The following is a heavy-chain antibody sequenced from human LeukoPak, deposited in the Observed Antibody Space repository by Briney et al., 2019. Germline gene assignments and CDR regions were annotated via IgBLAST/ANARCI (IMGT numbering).Heavy chain of an antibody. D-gene: IGHD3-10*01. Sequence: GSSVKVSCKASGGTFSSYAISWVRQAPGQGLEWMGGIIPIFGTASYAQKFQGRVTITADESTSTAYMELSSLRSEDTAVYYCARGPIRWFGFDYWGQGTLVTVSS. CDR1: GGTFSSYA. J-gene: IGHJ4*02. CDR3: ARGPIRWFGFDY. V-gene: IGHV1-69*01. CDR2: IIPIFGTA.